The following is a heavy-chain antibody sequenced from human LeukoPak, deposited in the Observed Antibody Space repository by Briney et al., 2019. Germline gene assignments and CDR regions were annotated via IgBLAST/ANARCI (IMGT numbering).Heavy chain of an antibody. CDR3: ARGSGLAYTSLGY. V-gene: IGHV3-11*04. J-gene: IGHJ4*02. CDR1: GFTFSDYY. Sequence: GGSLRLSCAASGFTFSDYYMSWIRQAPGKGLEWVSYISSRASTIYYADSVKGRFTISRDNAKNSLYLQMNSLRAEDAALYFCARGSGLAYTSLGYWGQGTLVTVSS. CDR2: ISSRASTI. D-gene: IGHD2-2*01.